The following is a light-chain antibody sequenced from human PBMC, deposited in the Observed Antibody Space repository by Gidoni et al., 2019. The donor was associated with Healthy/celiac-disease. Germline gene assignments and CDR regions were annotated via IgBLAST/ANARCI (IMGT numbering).Light chain of an antibody. CDR1: QDISNY. Sequence: SQMTQSPSSLSASVGDRVTITCQASQDISNYLNWYQKKPGKAPTLLIYDASNLETGVPSSFGGSGSATDFTSTSSSLQPEDIATYYCQQYDNLPFTFGPGTKVDIK. J-gene: IGKJ3*01. V-gene: IGKV1-33*01. CDR3: QQYDNLPFT. CDR2: DAS.